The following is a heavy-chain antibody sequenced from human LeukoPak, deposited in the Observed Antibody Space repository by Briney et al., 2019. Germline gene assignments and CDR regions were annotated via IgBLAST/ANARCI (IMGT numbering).Heavy chain of an antibody. Sequence: GGSLRLSCAASGFTFSNYGMHWVRQAPGKGLEWVAVIWFDGINKYYADSVKGRFTISRDNSKNTLYLQMNSLRAEDTAVYYCARDLGILTGLAYYYYGMDVWGQGTTVTVSS. D-gene: IGHD3-9*01. CDR1: GFTFSNYG. CDR2: IWFDGINK. V-gene: IGHV3-33*01. J-gene: IGHJ6*02. CDR3: ARDLGILTGLAYYYYGMDV.